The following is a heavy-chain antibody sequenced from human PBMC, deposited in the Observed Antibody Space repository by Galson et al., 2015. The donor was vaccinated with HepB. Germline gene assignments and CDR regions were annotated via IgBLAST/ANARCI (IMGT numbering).Heavy chain of an antibody. CDR1: GYSFRSHS. CDR3: VRERGEGYLYPGPAFDY. J-gene: IGHJ4*02. D-gene: IGHD3-10*01. V-gene: IGHV1-18*01. Sequence: SVKVSCKASGYSFRSHSISWVRQAPGQGLEWMGWISAYNGNTVHAQKFQDRVTMTTDTSTTTAHMELRSLRSDDTAVYYCVRERGEGYLYPGPAFDYWGQGTLVTVSS. CDR2: ISAYNGNT.